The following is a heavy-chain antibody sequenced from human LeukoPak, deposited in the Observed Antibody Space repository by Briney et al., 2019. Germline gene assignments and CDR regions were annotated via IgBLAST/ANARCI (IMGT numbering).Heavy chain of an antibody. CDR1: GYTFTGYY. D-gene: IGHD3-16*02. J-gene: IGHJ4*02. Sequence: ASVKVSCKASGYTFTGYYMHWVRQAPGQGLEWMGWINPNSGGTNYAQKFQGRVTMTRDTSISTAYMELSRLRSDDTAVYYCARVAIPFYDYVWGSYRYTEHSGYWGQGTLVTVSS. CDR2: INPNSGGT. CDR3: ARVAIPFYDYVWGSYRYTEHSGY. V-gene: IGHV1-2*02.